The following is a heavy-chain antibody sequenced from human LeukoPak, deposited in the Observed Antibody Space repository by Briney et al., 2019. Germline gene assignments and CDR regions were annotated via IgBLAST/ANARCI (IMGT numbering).Heavy chain of an antibody. CDR2: INPSGGST. CDR3: ARGTYGIPTINCYYMDV. CDR1: GYTFTSYY. Sequence: ASVKVSCKASGYTFTSYYMHWVRQAPGQGLEWMGIINPSGGSTSYARKFQGRVTMTRDMSTSTVYMEPSSLRSEDTAVYYCARGTYGIPTINCYYMDVWGKGTTVTVSS. J-gene: IGHJ6*03. V-gene: IGHV1-46*01. D-gene: IGHD4-17*01.